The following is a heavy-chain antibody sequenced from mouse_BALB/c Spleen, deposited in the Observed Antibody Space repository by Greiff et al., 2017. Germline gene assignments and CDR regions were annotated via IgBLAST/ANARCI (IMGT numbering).Heavy chain of an antibody. CDR2: ISSGGST. J-gene: IGHJ2*01. CDR1: GFTFSSYA. Sequence: EVMLVESGGGLVKPGGSLKLSCAASGFTFSSYAMSWVRQTPEKRLEWVASISSGGSTYYPDSVKGRFTISRDNARNILYLQMSSLRSEDTAMYYCARRYYYGSTLDYWGQGTTLTVSS. V-gene: IGHV5-6-5*01. CDR3: ARRYYYGSTLDY. D-gene: IGHD1-1*01.